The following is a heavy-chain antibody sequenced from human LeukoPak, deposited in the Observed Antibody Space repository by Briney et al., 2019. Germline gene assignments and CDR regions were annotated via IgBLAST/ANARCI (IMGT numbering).Heavy chain of an antibody. CDR3: AKVGLDSSSSAGLRSYYYYMDV. CDR2: IWYDGSNK. Sequence: GGSLRLSCAASGFTFSSYGMHWVRQVPGKGLEWVAVIWYDGSNKYYADSVKGRFTISRDNSKNTLYLQMNSLRAEDTAVYYCAKVGLDSSSSAGLRSYYYYMDVWGKGTTVTVSS. CDR1: GFTFSSYG. D-gene: IGHD6-6*01. J-gene: IGHJ6*03. V-gene: IGHV3-33*06.